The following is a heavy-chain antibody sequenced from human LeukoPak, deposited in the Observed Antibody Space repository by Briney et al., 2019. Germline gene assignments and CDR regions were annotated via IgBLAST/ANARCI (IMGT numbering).Heavy chain of an antibody. Sequence: RSGGSLRLSCAASGFTLRNYWMHWVRHVPGRGLVWVSRISGDGSGTNYADSVKGRFTISRDNAKNTVYLQINNLRAQDTAVYFCARYSSSSGGPSYYLDYWGQGTLVTVSS. D-gene: IGHD6-6*01. CDR1: GFTLRNYW. CDR2: ISGDGSGT. CDR3: ARYSSSSGGPSYYLDY. V-gene: IGHV3-74*01. J-gene: IGHJ4*02.